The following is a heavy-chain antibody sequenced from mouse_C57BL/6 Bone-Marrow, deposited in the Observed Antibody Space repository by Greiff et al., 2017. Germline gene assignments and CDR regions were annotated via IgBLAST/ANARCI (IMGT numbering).Heavy chain of an antibody. J-gene: IGHJ3*01. D-gene: IGHD1-1*01. CDR2: ISYGGSN. Sequence: EVQLQQSGPGFVKPSQSLSLTCSVTGFSITSGYYWNWIRPFPGNKLAWTGYISYGGSNYYNPSLKNRISITRYTSKNQLFLKLNSVTTEDTATYYCAREGLYYYWFAYWGQGTLVTVSA. CDR1: GFSITSGYY. CDR3: AREGLYYYWFAY. V-gene: IGHV3-6*01.